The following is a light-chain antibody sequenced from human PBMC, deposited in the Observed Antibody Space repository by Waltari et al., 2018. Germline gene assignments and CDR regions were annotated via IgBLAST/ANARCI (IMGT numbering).Light chain of an antibody. CDR2: GAS. CDR3: QQYGDSRWT. V-gene: IGKV3-20*01. J-gene: IGKJ1*01. CDR1: QSVTGSY. Sequence: ETVLTQSPGTLSLSPGERASLFCRASQSVTGSYITWYQQRPGQAPRLLIYGASNRATGIPDRFSGSRSGTEFTLTISRLERDDFAVYYCQQYGDSRWTFGQGTKLEIK.